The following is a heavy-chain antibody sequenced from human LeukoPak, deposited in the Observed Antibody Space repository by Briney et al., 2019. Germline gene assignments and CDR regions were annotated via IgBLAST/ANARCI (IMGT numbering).Heavy chain of an antibody. CDR2: IYYSGSA. CDR1: GGSISSYY. Sequence: SETLSLTCTVSGGSISSYYWSWIRQPPGKGLEWIGYIYYSGSATYNPSLKSRVTISVDTSKNQFSLKMNSVTAADTAVYYCARGQWFRAFWSRGTPVTVSS. V-gene: IGHV4-59*12. J-gene: IGHJ4*02. CDR3: ARGQWFRAF. D-gene: IGHD3-10*01.